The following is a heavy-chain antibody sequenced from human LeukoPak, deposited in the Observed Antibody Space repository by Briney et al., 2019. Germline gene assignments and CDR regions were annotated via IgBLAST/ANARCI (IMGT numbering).Heavy chain of an antibody. J-gene: IGHJ5*01. V-gene: IGHV4-39*01. D-gene: IGHD3-9*01. Sequence: RPSETLSLTCTVSGGSISSSGYYWNWIRQPPGKGLEWIGTIYYSGSTYYSPFLTRRVTISLDTSKNQFSLKLNSVTAADTAVYYCARPYFDILTGYFRWFDSWGQGMLVTVSS. CDR2: IYYSGST. CDR1: GGSISSSGYY. CDR3: ARPYFDILTGYFRWFDS.